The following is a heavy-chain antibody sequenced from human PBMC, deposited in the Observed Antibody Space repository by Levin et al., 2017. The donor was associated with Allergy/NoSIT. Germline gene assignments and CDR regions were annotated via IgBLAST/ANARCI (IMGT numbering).Heavy chain of an antibody. D-gene: IGHD6-25*01. Sequence: GESLKISCAASGFTFSSYWMHWVRQAPGKGLVWVSRIDSDGSSTTYADSVKGRFTISRDNAKNTLYLQMNTLRAEDTAVYYCARDGSSARADYWGQGTLVTVSS. CDR1: GFTFSSYW. V-gene: IGHV3-74*01. J-gene: IGHJ4*02. CDR3: ARDGSSARADY. CDR2: IDSDGSST.